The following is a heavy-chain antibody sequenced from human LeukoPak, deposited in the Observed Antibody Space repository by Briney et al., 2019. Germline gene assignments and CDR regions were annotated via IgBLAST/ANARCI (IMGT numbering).Heavy chain of an antibody. D-gene: IGHD2-21*02. CDR3: ARLVVTAIPHDEYYFDY. Sequence: GESLKISCKGSGYSFTSYWIGWVRQMPGKGLEWMGIIYPGDSDTRYSPSFQGQVTISGDKSISTAYLQWSSLKASDTAMYYCARLVVTAIPHDEYYFDYWGQGTLVTVSS. J-gene: IGHJ4*02. CDR1: GYSFTSYW. V-gene: IGHV5-51*01. CDR2: IYPGDSDT.